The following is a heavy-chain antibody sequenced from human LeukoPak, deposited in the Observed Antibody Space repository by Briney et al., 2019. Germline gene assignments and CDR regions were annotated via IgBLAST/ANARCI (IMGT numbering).Heavy chain of an antibody. CDR2: IIPILGIA. V-gene: IGHV1-69*02. D-gene: IGHD6-6*01. Sequence: ASVKVSCKASGGTFSSYTISWVRQAPGQGLEWMGRIIPILGIANYAQKFRGRVTITADKSTSTAYMELSSLRSEDTAVYYCARGTGSSSPFDIWGQGTMVTVSS. CDR1: GGTFSSYT. CDR3: ARGTGSSSPFDI. J-gene: IGHJ3*02.